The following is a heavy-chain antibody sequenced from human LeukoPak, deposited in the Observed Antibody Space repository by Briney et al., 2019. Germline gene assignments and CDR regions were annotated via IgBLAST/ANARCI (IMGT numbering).Heavy chain of an antibody. CDR2: INPSGGST. V-gene: IGHV1-46*01. CDR1: GYTFTSYY. CDR3: ATEPLYDFWSGYDAY. Sequence: ASVTVSCTASGYTFTSYYMHWVRQAPGQGLEWMGIINPSGGSTSYAQKFQGRVTMTEDTSTDTAYMELSSLRSEDTAVYYCATEPLYDFWSGYDAYWGQGTLVTVSS. D-gene: IGHD3-3*01. J-gene: IGHJ4*02.